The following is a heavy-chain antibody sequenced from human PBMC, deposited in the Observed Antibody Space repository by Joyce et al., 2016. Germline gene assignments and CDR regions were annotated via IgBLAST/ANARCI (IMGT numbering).Heavy chain of an antibody. CDR1: GYTFSGYY. J-gene: IGHJ4*02. Sequence: QVQLVQSGAEVKKPGASVKVSCKASGYTFSGYYIHWVRQAPGQGLEWIGRINPNSGVTNDAKNFQDRVTMTRDTSVSTAYMELSRLTSDDTAVYYWARGMAVPSALCLGTYWGQGTLVTVSS. CDR3: ARGMAVPSALCLGTY. CDR2: INPNSGVT. V-gene: IGHV1-2*06. D-gene: IGHD3-16*01.